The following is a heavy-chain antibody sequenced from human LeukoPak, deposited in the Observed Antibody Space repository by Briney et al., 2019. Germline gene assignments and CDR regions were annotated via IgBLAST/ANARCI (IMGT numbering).Heavy chain of an antibody. CDR3: ASGYDFWSGYYRALYYFDY. V-gene: IGHV3-21*01. CDR2: ISSSSSYI. J-gene: IGHJ4*02. D-gene: IGHD3-3*01. CDR1: GFTFSSYS. Sequence: GGSLRLSCAASGFTFSSYSMNWVRQAPGKGLEWVSSISSSSSYIYYADSVKGRFTISRDNAKNSLYLQMNSLRAEDTAVYYCASGYDFWSGYYRALYYFDYWGQGTLVTVSS.